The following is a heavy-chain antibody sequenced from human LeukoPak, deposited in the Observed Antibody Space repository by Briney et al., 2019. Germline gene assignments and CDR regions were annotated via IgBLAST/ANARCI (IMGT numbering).Heavy chain of an antibody. Sequence: GGSLRLSCAASGFTFSDYYMSWIRQAPGKGLEWVSYISSSSSYIYYADSVKGRFTISRDNAKNSLYLQMNSLRAEDTAVYYCATLRGYSLGPDYWGQGTLVTVSS. D-gene: IGHD5-18*01. J-gene: IGHJ4*02. CDR2: ISSSSSYI. CDR1: GFTFSDYY. V-gene: IGHV3-11*06. CDR3: ATLRGYSLGPDY.